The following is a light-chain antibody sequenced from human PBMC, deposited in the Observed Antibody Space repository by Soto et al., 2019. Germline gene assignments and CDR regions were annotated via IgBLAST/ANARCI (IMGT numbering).Light chain of an antibody. CDR1: SSDVGGYNY. Sequence: QSALTQPASVSGSPGQSITISCTGTSSDVGGYNYVSWYQQHPGKAPKLMIYDVSNRPSGVSNRFSGSKSGNTASLTISGXXXEDXADYYCSSXXXXXXXGFGXGT. CDR2: DVS. V-gene: IGLV2-14*01. J-gene: IGLJ2*01. CDR3: SSXXXXXXXG.